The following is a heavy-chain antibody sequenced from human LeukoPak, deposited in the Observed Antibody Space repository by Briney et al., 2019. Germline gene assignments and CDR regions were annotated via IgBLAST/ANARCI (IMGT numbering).Heavy chain of an antibody. CDR3: ARGWQINSSGGFVDP. CDR1: GYGFTDYY. J-gene: IGHJ5*02. Sequence: ASLKVSCQASGYGFTDYYVHWIRQAPGQGLEWMGWINPSSGATIYAQKFQGRVTVTRDTFTTTAYMEINSLVSDDTAVYYCARGWQINSSGGFVDPWGQGTLVTVSS. D-gene: IGHD6-6*01. V-gene: IGHV1-2*02. CDR2: INPSSGAT.